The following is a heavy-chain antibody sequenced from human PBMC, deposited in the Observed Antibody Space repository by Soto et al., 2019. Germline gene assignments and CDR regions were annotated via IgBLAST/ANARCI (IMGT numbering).Heavy chain of an antibody. CDR2: IWYDGSNK. J-gene: IGHJ4*02. Sequence: GGSLRLSCAASGFTFSSYGMHWVRQAPGKGLEWVAVIWYDGSNKYYADSVKGRFTISRDNSKNTLYLQMNSLRAEDTAVYYCARDARIAARRFDYWGQGTLVTVSS. D-gene: IGHD6-6*01. CDR3: ARDARIAARRFDY. CDR1: GFTFSSYG. V-gene: IGHV3-33*01.